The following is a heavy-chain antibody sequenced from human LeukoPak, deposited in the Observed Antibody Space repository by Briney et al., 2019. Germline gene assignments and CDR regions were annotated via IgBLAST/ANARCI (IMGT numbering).Heavy chain of an antibody. D-gene: IGHD1-26*01. V-gene: IGHV3-21*01. Sequence: GGSLRLSCVASGFTFSSYSMNWVRQAPGKGLEWISSISSSSSYIYYAGSVKGRFTISRDNAKNSLYLQMNSLRAEDTAVYYCARGRYSGTYLLDYWGQGTLVTVSS. CDR3: ARGRYSGTYLLDY. CDR1: GFTFSSYS. CDR2: ISSSSSYI. J-gene: IGHJ4*02.